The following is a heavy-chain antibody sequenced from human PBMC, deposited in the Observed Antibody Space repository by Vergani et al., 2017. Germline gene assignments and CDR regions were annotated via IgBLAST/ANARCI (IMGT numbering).Heavy chain of an antibody. Sequence: EVQLVESGGGLVKPGGSLRLSCAASGFTFSNAWMSWVRQAPGRGLEWVGSIKSKTDGGTTDYAAPVKGRFTISRDDSKNTLYLQMNSLKTGDTAVYYCTTDRWWXFVFWGQGTLVTVAS. J-gene: IGHJ4*02. CDR2: IKSKTDGGTT. V-gene: IGHV3-15*01. CDR3: TTDRWWXFVF. CDR1: GFTFSNAW. D-gene: IGHD2-15*01.